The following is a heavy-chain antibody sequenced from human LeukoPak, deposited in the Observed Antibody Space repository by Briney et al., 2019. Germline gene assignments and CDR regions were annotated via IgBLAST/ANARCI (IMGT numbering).Heavy chain of an antibody. D-gene: IGHD6-19*01. CDR3: ARVFKGSGWYGGIDY. J-gene: IGHJ4*02. Sequence: ASVKVSCKASGYTFTGYYMHWVRQAPGQGLEWMGRINPNSGGTNYAQKFQGRVTMTRDTSISTAYMELSRLRSDDTAVYYCARVFKGSGWYGGIDYWGQGTLVTVSS. CDR2: INPNSGGT. CDR1: GYTFTGYY. V-gene: IGHV1-2*06.